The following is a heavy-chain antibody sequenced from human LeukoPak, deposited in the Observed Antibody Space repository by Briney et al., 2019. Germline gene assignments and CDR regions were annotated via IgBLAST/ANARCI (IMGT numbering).Heavy chain of an antibody. V-gene: IGHV3-23*01. Sequence: GGSLRLSCAASGFTFSSYAMSRVRQAPGKGLEWVSAISGSGGSTYYADSVKGRFTISRDNSMNTLYLQMNSLRAEDTAMYYCARGLRGYKYGSDYWGQGTLVTVSS. CDR2: ISGSGGST. CDR1: GFTFSSYA. D-gene: IGHD5-18*01. J-gene: IGHJ4*02. CDR3: ARGLRGYKYGSDY.